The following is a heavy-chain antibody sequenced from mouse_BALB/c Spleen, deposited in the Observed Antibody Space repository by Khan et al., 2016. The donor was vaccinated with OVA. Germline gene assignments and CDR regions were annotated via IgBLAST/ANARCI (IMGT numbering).Heavy chain of an antibody. CDR3: AKRYAMDY. J-gene: IGHJ4*01. Sequence: EVQLQESGPGLVKPSQSLSLTCTVTGYSITSDYAWNWIRQFPGNKLEWMGYINYSGTTSYNPSLKSRISITRDTSKNQFFLQLNSVTTEDTATXYCAKRYAMDYWGQGTSVTVSS. CDR2: INYSGTT. V-gene: IGHV3-2*02. CDR1: GYSITSDYA.